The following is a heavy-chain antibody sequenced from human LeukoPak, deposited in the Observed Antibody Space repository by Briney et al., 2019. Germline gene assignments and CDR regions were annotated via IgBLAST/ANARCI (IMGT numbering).Heavy chain of an antibody. J-gene: IGHJ4*02. CDR2: IKEDGSEK. D-gene: IGHD7-27*01. V-gene: IGHV3-7*01. CDR3: ARDYTGGWNDY. Sequence: GGSLRLSCAASGFTFSSYAMHWVRQAPGKGLEWVAKIKEDGSEKHYVDSVKGRFTISRDNTKNSLYLQMNSLRAEDTAVYYCARDYTGGWNDYWGQGTLVIVSS. CDR1: GFTFSSYA.